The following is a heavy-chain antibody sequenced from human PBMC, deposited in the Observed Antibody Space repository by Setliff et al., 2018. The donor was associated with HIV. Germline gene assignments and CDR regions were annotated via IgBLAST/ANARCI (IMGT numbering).Heavy chain of an antibody. CDR1: GGSISSGSYY. CDR2: IFTSGST. V-gene: IGHV4-61*09. J-gene: IGHJ4*02. D-gene: IGHD2-15*01. Sequence: SETLSLTCTVSGGSISSGSYYRSWVRQPAGKRPEWIGHIFTSGSTNYNPSLESRVTILGDTSRNQLSLKLTSVTAADTAVYYCAKARRVADFDYWGQGTLVTVSS. CDR3: AKARRVADFDY.